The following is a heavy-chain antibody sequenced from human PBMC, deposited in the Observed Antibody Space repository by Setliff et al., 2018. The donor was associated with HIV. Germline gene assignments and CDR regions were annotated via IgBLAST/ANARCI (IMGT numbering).Heavy chain of an antibody. D-gene: IGHD3-22*01. CDR3: AKGLDYVDSSGYSYFRL. J-gene: IGHJ4*02. CDR1: GFTFSSFA. Sequence: PGESLKISCGASGFTFSSFAMNWVRHAPGKGLERVSAVSGSGTATEYADSVKGRFTISRDNSKNALYLEMNNLRAEDTAIYYCAKGLDYVDSSGYSYFRLWGQGTQVTVSS. CDR2: VSGSGTAT. V-gene: IGHV3-23*01.